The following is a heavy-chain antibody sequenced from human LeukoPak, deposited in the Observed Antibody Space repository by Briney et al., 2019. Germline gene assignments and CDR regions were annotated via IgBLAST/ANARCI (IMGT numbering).Heavy chain of an antibody. Sequence: PGGSLRLSCAGSGFIFSNYEMNWVRQAPGKGLEWVSYISSTGGDIYYADSVKGRFTISSDNAEKSVYLQMNSLRAEDTAVYYCARDLPTGTYRAYFDNWGQGTLVTVSS. CDR1: GFIFSNYE. CDR2: ISSTGGDI. D-gene: IGHD1-26*01. J-gene: IGHJ4*02. V-gene: IGHV3-48*03. CDR3: ARDLPTGTYRAYFDN.